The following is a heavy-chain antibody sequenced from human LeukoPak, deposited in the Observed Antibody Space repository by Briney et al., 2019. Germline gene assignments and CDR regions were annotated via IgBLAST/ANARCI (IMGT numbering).Heavy chain of an antibody. CDR2: INPGNGDT. CDR3: ATSSTVTTFDY. D-gene: IGHD4-17*01. V-gene: IGHV1-3*03. J-gene: IGHJ4*02. CDR1: GYSFTSQD. Sequence: ASVKVSCKTSGYSFTSQDMHWVRQAPGQSLEWMGCINPGNGDTKYSQEFQDRVTITRDRSMSTAYMELSSLRSEDTAMYYCATSSTVTTFDYWGQGTLVTVSS.